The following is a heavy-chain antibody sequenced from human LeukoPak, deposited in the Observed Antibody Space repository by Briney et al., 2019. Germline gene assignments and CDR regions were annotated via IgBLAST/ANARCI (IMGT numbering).Heavy chain of an antibody. CDR2: ILYDVSNK. CDR3: ARSGYYSYDGFDI. J-gene: IGHJ3*02. V-gene: IGHV3-30-3*01. CDR1: GFTFSSYA. D-gene: IGHD3-22*01. Sequence: GGSLRLSCAASGFTFSSYAMHWVRQAPGKGLEWVAVILYDVSNKYYADSVKGRFTISRDNSKNTLYLQMNSLRAEDTAVYYCARSGYYSYDGFDIWGQGTMVTVSS.